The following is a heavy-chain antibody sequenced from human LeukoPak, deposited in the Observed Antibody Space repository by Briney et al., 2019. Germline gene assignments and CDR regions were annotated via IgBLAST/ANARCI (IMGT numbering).Heavy chain of an antibody. CDR2: INSDGSST. D-gene: IGHD3-3*01. CDR3: ARVGNDFWSGYYAHFDY. V-gene: IGHV3-74*01. Sequence: PGGSLRLSCAASGFTFSSYWMHWVRQAPGKGLVWVSRINSDGSSTSYADSVKGRFTISRDNAKNTLYLRMNSLRAEDTAVYYCARVGNDFWSGYYAHFDYWGQGTLVTVSS. J-gene: IGHJ4*02. CDR1: GFTFSSYW.